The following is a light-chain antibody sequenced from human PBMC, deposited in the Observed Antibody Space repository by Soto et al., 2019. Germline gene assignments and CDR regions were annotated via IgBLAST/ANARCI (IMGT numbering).Light chain of an antibody. J-gene: IGKJ1*01. CDR1: QSISSY. CDR2: AAS. V-gene: IGKV1-39*01. CDR3: QQSYSTLTWT. Sequence: DIQMTQSPSSLSASVGDRVTITCQASQSISSYLNWYQQKPGKAPKLLIYAASSLQSGVPSRFSGSGSGTDFTLTISSLQPEDFATYYCQQSYSTLTWTFGQGTKVHIK.